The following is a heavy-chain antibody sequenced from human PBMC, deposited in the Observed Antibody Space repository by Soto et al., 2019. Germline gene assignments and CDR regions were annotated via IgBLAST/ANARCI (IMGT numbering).Heavy chain of an antibody. Sequence: QVQLVQSGAEVKKPGSSVKVSCKASGGTFSSYTISWVRQAPGQGLEWMGRIIPILGIANYAQKFQGRVTITADKSTSTAYMELSSLRSEDTAVYYCAREGQLVPQFDYWGLGTLVTVSS. CDR2: IIPILGIA. CDR1: GGTFSSYT. CDR3: AREGQLVPQFDY. D-gene: IGHD6-6*01. J-gene: IGHJ4*02. V-gene: IGHV1-69*08.